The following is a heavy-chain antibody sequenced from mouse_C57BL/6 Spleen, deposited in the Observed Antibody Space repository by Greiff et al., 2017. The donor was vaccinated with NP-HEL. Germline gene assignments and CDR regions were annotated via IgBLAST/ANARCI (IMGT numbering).Heavy chain of an antibody. D-gene: IGHD1-1*01. CDR2: ISYDGSN. Sequence: EVQLVESGPGLVKPSQSLSLTCSVTGYSITSGYYWNWIRQFPGNKLEWMGYISYDGSNNYNPSLKNRISITRDTSKNQFFLKLNSVTTEDTATYYCARDLVTTVVAKDWYFDVWGTGTTVTVSS. J-gene: IGHJ1*03. CDR1: GYSITSGYY. CDR3: ARDLVTTVVAKDWYFDV. V-gene: IGHV3-6*01.